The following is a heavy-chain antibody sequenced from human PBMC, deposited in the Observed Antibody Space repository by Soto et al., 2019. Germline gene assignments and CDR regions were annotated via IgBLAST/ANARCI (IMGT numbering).Heavy chain of an antibody. CDR3: ARDHGSGWQGNWFDP. J-gene: IGHJ5*02. CDR2: IYYSGST. D-gene: IGHD6-19*01. Sequence: SETLSLTCTVSGGSISSYYWSWSRQPPGKGLEWIGYIYYSGSTNYNPSLKSRVTISVDTSKNQFSLKLSSVTAADTAVYYCARDHGSGWQGNWFDPWGQGTLVTVSS. CDR1: GGSISSYY. V-gene: IGHV4-59*01.